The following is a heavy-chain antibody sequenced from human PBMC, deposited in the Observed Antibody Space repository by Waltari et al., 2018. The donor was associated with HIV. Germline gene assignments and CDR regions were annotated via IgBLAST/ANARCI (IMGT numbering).Heavy chain of an antibody. V-gene: IGHV1-69*08. CDR2: VSPVPVVA. Sequence: QVQLVQSGAEVKKPGSSVKISCKASGGTFSKFTVVWVRQAPGQGLECLGRVSPVPVVANYAQKVHGRVTITADISTTTSYMELTSLKSDDTAVYYCARDDMYFHDSSGVQVFDYWGQGALLTVSS. CDR1: GGTFSKFT. J-gene: IGHJ4*02. CDR3: ARDDMYFHDSSGVQVFDY. D-gene: IGHD3-22*01.